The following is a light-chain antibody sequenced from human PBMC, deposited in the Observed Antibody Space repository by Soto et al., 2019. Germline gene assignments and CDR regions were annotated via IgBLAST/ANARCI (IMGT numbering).Light chain of an antibody. CDR3: CSYAGSYTLYV. V-gene: IGLV2-11*01. J-gene: IGLJ1*01. CDR2: DVS. CDR1: SSDVGGYNY. Sequence: QSALTQPRSVSGSPERSVTISCTGTSSDVGGYNYVSWYQQHPGKAPKLMIYDVSKRPSGVPDRFSGSKSGNTASLTISGLQAEDEADYYCCSYAGSYTLYVFGTGTKVTVL.